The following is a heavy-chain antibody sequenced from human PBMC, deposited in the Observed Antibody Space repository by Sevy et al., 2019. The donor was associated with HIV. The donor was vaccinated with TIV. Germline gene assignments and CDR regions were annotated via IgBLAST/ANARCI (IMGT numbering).Heavy chain of an antibody. CDR1: GFTLSNYA. Sequence: GGSLRLSCAASGFTLSNYAMHWVRQTPGKGLECLAVISYDVINKYYAYSVKGRFTISRENSKNTLYLQMNSLTTEDTAVYYCARLPPTRAFDIWGQGTLVTVSS. J-gene: IGHJ3*02. D-gene: IGHD1-1*01. CDR2: ISYDVINK. CDR3: ARLPPTRAFDI. V-gene: IGHV3-30*04.